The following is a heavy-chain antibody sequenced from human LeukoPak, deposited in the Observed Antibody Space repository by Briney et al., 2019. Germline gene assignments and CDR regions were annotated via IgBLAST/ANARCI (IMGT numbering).Heavy chain of an antibody. D-gene: IGHD4-23*01. Sequence: PSETLSLTCTVSGGSIRSSSYYWGWIRQPPGKGLEWIGSIYYSGSTYYNPSLKSRVTISVDTSKNQFSLKLSSVTAADTAVYYCARLTTVVTPRDAFDIWGQGTMVTVSS. V-gene: IGHV4-39*01. CDR1: GGSIRSSSYY. J-gene: IGHJ3*02. CDR2: IYYSGST. CDR3: ARLTTVVTPRDAFDI.